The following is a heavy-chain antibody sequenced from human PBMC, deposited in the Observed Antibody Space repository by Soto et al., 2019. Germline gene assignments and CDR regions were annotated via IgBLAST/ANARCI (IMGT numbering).Heavy chain of an antibody. V-gene: IGHV1-3*01. J-gene: IGHJ4*02. D-gene: IGHD4-17*01. CDR3: ARGPDYAGYFDY. CDR2: INAGNGNT. CDR1: GYTFTSYA. Sequence: ASVKVSCKASGYTFTSYAIHWVRQAPGQRLEWMGWINAGNGNTKYSQKFQGRVTITRDTSASTAYMELSSLRSEDTAVYYCARGPDYAGYFDYWGRGTLVTVSS.